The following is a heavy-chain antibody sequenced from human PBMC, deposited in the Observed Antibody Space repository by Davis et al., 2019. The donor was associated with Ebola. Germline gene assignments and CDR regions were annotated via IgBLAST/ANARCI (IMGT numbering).Heavy chain of an antibody. J-gene: IGHJ6*02. CDR2: IYYSGST. CDR1: GGSITSAGYS. CDR3: ASNDKLQYYYYYAMDV. D-gene: IGHD1-1*01. V-gene: IGHV4-30-4*07. Sequence: MPSETLSLTCAVSGGSITSAGYSWSWFRQPPGKGLEWIGYIYYSGSTYYNPSLKSRVTISVDTSKNQFSLKLSSVTAADTAVYYCASNDKLQYYYYYAMDVWGQGTTVTVSS.